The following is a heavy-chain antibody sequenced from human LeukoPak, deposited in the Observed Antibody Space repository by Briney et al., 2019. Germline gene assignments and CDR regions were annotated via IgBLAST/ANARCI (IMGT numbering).Heavy chain of an antibody. Sequence: GGSLRLSCAASGFTFSSYSMNWVRQAPGKGLEWVSSISSSSSYIYYADSVKGRFTISRDNAKNSLYLQMNSLRAEDTAVYYCAGSDQLLSDAFDIWGQGTMVTVSS. CDR1: GFTFSSYS. J-gene: IGHJ3*02. CDR2: ISSSSSYI. D-gene: IGHD2-2*01. CDR3: AGSDQLLSDAFDI. V-gene: IGHV3-21*01.